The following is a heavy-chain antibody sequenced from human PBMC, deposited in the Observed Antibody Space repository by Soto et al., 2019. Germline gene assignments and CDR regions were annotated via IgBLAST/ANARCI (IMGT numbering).Heavy chain of an antibody. CDR2: ISPYKGNT. J-gene: IGHJ4*02. V-gene: IGHV1-18*01. CDR3: ARDSDGSGNYYTDY. Sequence: GASVKVSCKASGYTFSSIGISWVRQAPGQGLEWMGWISPYKGNTYYAQRLQGRVTMTTDTSTSTAYMELRSLRSDDTAVYYCARDSDGSGNYYTDYWGQGTLVTVYS. D-gene: IGHD3-10*01. CDR1: GYTFSSIG.